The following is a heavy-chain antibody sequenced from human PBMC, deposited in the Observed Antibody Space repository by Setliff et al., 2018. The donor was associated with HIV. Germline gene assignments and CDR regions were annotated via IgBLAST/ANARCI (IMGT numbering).Heavy chain of an antibody. D-gene: IGHD4-4*01. V-gene: IGHV4-34*01. J-gene: IGHJ4*02. CDR1: GGSFSGYY. Sequence: SETLSLTCAVYGGSFSGYYWSWIRQPPGKGLEWIGEINHSGNTYYNPSLKSRVTISVDASRNQFSLKLSSVTAADTAVYYCAREPDSIPYDYWGQRTLVTVSS. CDR2: INHSGNT. CDR3: AREPDSIPYDY.